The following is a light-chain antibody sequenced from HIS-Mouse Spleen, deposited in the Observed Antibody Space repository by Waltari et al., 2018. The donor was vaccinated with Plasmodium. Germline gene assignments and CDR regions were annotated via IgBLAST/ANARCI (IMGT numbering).Light chain of an antibody. CDR2: EGS. V-gene: IGLV2-23*03. Sequence: QSALTQPASVSGSPGQSITISCTGTSSDVGSYNLVSWYQKHPGKAPQLMIYEGSKRPSGVSNRFSGSKSGNTASLTISGLQAEDEADYYCCSYAGSSTFVFGGGTKLTVL. CDR1: SSDVGSYNL. CDR3: CSYAGSSTFV. J-gene: IGLJ3*02.